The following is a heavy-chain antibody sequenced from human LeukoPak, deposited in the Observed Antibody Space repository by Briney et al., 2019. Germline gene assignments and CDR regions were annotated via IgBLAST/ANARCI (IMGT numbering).Heavy chain of an antibody. CDR1: GFTFSTFW. D-gene: IGHD3-10*01. CDR3: ARDRGSQDY. V-gene: IGHV3-7*05. Sequence: GGSLRLSCAASGFTFSTFWMSWVRQAPGKGLEWVANIKRDGSEQYYVDSVKGRFTISRDNAKNSLYLQMNSLRAEDTAVYYCARDRGSQDYWGQGTLVTVSS. J-gene: IGHJ4*02. CDR2: IKRDGSEQ.